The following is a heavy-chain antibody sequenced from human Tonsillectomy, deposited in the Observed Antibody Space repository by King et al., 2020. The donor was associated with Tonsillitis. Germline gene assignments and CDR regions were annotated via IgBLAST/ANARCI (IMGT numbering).Heavy chain of an antibody. CDR1: GFTFSSYA. V-gene: IGHV3-23*04. J-gene: IGHJ3*02. D-gene: IGHD3-22*01. CDR3: AKDGGSKGVVITHDAFDI. Sequence: VQLVESGGGLVQPGGSLRLSCAASGFTFSSYAMSWVRQAPGKGLEWVSAMSGSGGSTYYADSVKGRFTISRDNSKNTLYLQMNSLRAEDTAVYYCAKDGGSKGVVITHDAFDIWGQGTMVTVSS. CDR2: MSGSGGST.